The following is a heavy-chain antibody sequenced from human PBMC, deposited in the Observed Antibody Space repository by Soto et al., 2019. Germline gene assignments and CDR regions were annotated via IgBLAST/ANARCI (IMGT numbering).Heavy chain of an antibody. CDR2: ISYGGSNT. V-gene: IGHV3-30*18. CDR3: AKGPGRQQLWGYFDY. CDR1: GSTISRYG. D-gene: IGHD6-13*01. Sequence: QVQLVETGGGVIQPRRSLRLSCAASGSTISRYGLSAARQAPGKGLARVAVISYGGSNTYYADSVKARFTISRDNSEHTLYLEMNSLRGEDTAVYYCAKGPGRQQLWGYFDYWGQGTLVTVSS. J-gene: IGHJ4*02.